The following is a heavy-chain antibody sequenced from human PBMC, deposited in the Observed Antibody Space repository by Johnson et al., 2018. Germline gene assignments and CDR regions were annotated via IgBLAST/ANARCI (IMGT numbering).Heavy chain of an antibody. CDR3: AKDMSSSSSIYYYGMDV. CDR2: ISYDGSNK. CDR1: GFTFSTYA. Sequence: VQLLETGGGVVQPGKSLGLSCAASGFTFSTYAMHWVRQAPGKGLEWVALISYDGSNKYYADSVKGRFTISRDNSKNTLYMQMNSLRAEDTAVYYCAKDMSSSSSIYYYGMDVWGQGTTVTVSS. J-gene: IGHJ6*02. V-gene: IGHV3-30*04. D-gene: IGHD6-6*01.